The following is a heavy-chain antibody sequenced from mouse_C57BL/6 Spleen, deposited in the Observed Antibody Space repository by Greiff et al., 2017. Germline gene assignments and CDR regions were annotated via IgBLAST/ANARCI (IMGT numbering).Heavy chain of an antibody. CDR3: ARDNWDVGFAY. Sequence: QVQLKESGAELAKPGASVKLSCKASGYTFTSYWMHWVKQRPGQGLEWIGYINPSSGYTKYNQKFKDKATLTADKSSSTAYMQLSSLTYADSAVYYCARDNWDVGFAYWGQGTLVTVSA. D-gene: IGHD4-1*01. J-gene: IGHJ3*01. V-gene: IGHV1-7*01. CDR2: INPSSGYT. CDR1: GYTFTSYW.